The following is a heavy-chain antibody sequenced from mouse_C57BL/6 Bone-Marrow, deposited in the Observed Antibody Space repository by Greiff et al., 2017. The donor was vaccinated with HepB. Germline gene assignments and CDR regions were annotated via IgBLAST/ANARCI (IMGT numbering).Heavy chain of an antibody. CDR2: ISDGGSYT. CDR1: GFTFSSYA. Sequence: EVHLVESGGGLVKPGGSLKLSCAASGFTFSSYAMSWVRHTPEKRLEWVATISDGGSYTYYPDNVKGRFTISRDNAKNNLYLQMSHLKSEDTAMYYCARANGSSPHYYAMDYWGQGTSVTVSS. J-gene: IGHJ4*01. CDR3: ARANGSSPHYYAMDY. V-gene: IGHV5-4*01. D-gene: IGHD1-1*01.